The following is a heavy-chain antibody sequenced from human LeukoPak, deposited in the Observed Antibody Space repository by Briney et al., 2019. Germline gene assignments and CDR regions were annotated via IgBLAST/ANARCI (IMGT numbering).Heavy chain of an antibody. D-gene: IGHD3-10*01. CDR1: GFTFSSSA. CDR2: ISGSGGAT. V-gene: IGHV3-23*01. Sequence: GSLILSCAASGFTFSSSAMSWVRQAPGKGLEWVSAISGSGGATYYADSVKGRFTISRDNSKNTLYLQMNSLRAEDTAVYYCARDSVSPLWFGELSYYFDYWGQGTLVTVSS. CDR3: ARDSVSPLWFGELSYYFDY. J-gene: IGHJ4*02.